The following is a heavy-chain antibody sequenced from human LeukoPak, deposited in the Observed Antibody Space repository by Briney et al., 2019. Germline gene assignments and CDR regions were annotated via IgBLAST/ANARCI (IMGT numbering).Heavy chain of an antibody. CDR3: ARERYCSSTSCYAYFDY. V-gene: IGHV1-69*04. D-gene: IGHD2-2*01. J-gene: IGHJ4*02. CDR2: IIPILGIA. CDR1: GGHFSSYA. Sequence: SVKVSCKASGGHFSSYAISWVRQAPGQGLEWMGRIIPILGIANYAQKFQGRVTITADKSTSTAYMELSSLRSEDTAVYYCARERYCSSTSCYAYFDYWGQGTLVTVSS.